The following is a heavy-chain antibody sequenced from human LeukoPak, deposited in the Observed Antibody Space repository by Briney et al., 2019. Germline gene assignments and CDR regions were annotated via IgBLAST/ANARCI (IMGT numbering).Heavy chain of an antibody. Sequence: GGSLRLSCVASGFTFSSYWMTWVRQAPGKGLEWLANIKEDGSIQYYLDSVRGRFTISRDDSKDTVYLQVNSLRAEDTAVYYCARDIYFSGSYYYWGPFDYWGQGTLVTVSS. J-gene: IGHJ4*02. D-gene: IGHD3-10*01. CDR3: ARDIYFSGSYYYWGPFDY. CDR2: IKEDGSIQ. CDR1: GFTFSSYW. V-gene: IGHV3-7*01.